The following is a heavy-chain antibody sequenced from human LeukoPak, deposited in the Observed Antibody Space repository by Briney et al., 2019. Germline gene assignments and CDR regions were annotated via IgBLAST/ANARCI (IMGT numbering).Heavy chain of an antibody. CDR3: ARGGKSELGTCDH. V-gene: IGHV1-2*02. CDR1: GYTFTGYY. D-gene: IGHD7-27*01. J-gene: IGHJ4*02. CDR2: IKPDSGVS. Sequence: GASVKVSCKASGYTFTGYYMQWVRQAPGQGLEWMGWIKPDSGVSNYAPKFQGRVTMTRDTSITAVYTELKRLTSDDTAMYYCARGGKSELGTCDHWGQGTLVTVSS.